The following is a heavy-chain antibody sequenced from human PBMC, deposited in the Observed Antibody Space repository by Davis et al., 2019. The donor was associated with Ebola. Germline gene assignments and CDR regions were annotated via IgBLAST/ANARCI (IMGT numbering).Heavy chain of an antibody. V-gene: IGHV3-30*03. D-gene: IGHD1-14*01. CDR2: ISSDAVNE. J-gene: IGHJ4*02. CDR1: GFGFSSHS. Sequence: GESLKIPCAASGFGFSSHSMHWVRQAPGKGLEWVAVISSDAVNEYYGDSVKGRFTISRDNTRNTLNLEMRRLREDDTALYYCATDGAGPEYYFDSWGQGTLVTVSS. CDR3: ATDGAGPEYYFDS.